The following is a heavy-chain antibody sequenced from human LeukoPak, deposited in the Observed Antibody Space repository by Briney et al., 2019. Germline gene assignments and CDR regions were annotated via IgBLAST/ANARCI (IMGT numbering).Heavy chain of an antibody. CDR3: ARDSSGWRSDSDY. V-gene: IGHV1-2*02. CDR1: GYTFSDHYAPHY. J-gene: IGHJ4*02. CDR2: INPSTGGT. D-gene: IGHD6-19*01. Sequence: GASVKVSCKASGYTFSDHYAPHYMHWVRQAPGQGLEWMGWINPSTGGTNYAQNFQGRVTMTRDTSLSTVYMELSRLRSDDTAVYYCARDSSGWRSDSDYWGQGTLVTVSS.